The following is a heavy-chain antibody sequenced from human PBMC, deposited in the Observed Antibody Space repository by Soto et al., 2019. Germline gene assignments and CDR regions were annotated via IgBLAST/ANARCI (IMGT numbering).Heavy chain of an antibody. V-gene: IGHV3-23*01. Sequence: PGGSLRLSCGASGFTFSNYAMNWVRQAPGKGLEWVSLISGSGSSTYYADSVKGRFTISRDSSKNTLYLHMNSLRAEDTAVYSCAKTTGAPSAPFDYRGQGTLVTVSS. J-gene: IGHJ4*02. CDR2: ISGSGSST. D-gene: IGHD1-1*01. CDR1: GFTFSNYA. CDR3: AKTTGAPSAPFDY.